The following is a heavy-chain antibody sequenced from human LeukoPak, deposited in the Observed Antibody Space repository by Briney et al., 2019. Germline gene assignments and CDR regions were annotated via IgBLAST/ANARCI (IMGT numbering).Heavy chain of an antibody. CDR3: AKGEWGLDYYYYYMDV. J-gene: IGHJ6*03. V-gene: IGHV3-30*02. Sequence: PGGSLRLSCAASGFTFSSYGMHWVRQAPGKGLEWVAFIRYDGSNKYYADSVKGRFTISRDNSKNTLYLQMNSLRAEDTAVYYCAKGEWGLDYYYYYMDVWGKGTTVTISS. CDR1: GFTFSSYG. D-gene: IGHD1-26*01. CDR2: IRYDGSNK.